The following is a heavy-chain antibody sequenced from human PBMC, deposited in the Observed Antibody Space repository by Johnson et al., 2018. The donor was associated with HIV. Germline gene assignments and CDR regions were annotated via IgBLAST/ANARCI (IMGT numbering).Heavy chain of an antibody. CDR2: IYSGGGT. J-gene: IGHJ3*02. V-gene: IGHV3-66*02. CDR1: GFSFSDHY. CDR3: AGKTGYDAFDI. Sequence: VQLVESGGGVVQPGRSLRLSCAASGFSFSDHYMDWVRQAPGKGLEWVSVIYSGGGTYYADSVKGRFTISRDNSKNTLYLQMNSLRAEDTAVYYCAGKTGYDAFDIWGQGTMVTVSS. D-gene: IGHD7-27*01.